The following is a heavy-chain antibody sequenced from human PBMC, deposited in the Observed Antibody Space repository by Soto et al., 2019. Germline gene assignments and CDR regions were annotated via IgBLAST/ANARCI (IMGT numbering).Heavy chain of an antibody. CDR2: ISYDGSNK. Sequence: HLGGSLRLSCAASGFTFSSYGMHWVRQAPGKGLEWVAVISYDGSNKYYADSVKGRFTISRDNSKNTLYLQMNSLRAEDTAVYYCAKDWRPGIAVAGTGPSGDYWGQGTLVAVSS. V-gene: IGHV3-30*18. CDR1: GFTFSSYG. CDR3: AKDWRPGIAVAGTGPSGDY. D-gene: IGHD6-19*01. J-gene: IGHJ4*02.